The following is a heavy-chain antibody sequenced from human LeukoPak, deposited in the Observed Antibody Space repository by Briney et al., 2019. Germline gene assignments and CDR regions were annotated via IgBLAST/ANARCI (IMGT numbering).Heavy chain of an antibody. D-gene: IGHD3-22*01. J-gene: IGHJ4*02. V-gene: IGHV3-30-3*01. CDR1: GFSFSNYA. CDR3: VRGIRDYYGLDY. CDR2: ISYDGSKK. Sequence: PGGSLRLSCAASGFSFSNYAMHWVRQDPGKGLAWVAVISYDGSKKYYADSVKGRFTFSRDNAKNSLYLQMNSLRAEDTAVYYCVRGIRDYYGLDYWGQGTLVTVSS.